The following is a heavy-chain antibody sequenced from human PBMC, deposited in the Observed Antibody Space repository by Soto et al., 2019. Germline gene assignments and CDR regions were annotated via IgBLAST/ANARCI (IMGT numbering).Heavy chain of an antibody. Sequence: GESLKISCTASGFTFGDYAMSWVRQAPGKGLEWVGFIRSKAYGGTTEYAASVKGRFTISRDDSKSIAYLQMNSLKTEDTAVYYCTRDKTPHSYGYNWFDPWGQGTLVTVSS. CDR3: TRDKTPHSYGYNWFDP. D-gene: IGHD5-18*01. V-gene: IGHV3-49*04. J-gene: IGHJ5*02. CDR2: IRSKAYGGTT. CDR1: GFTFGDYA.